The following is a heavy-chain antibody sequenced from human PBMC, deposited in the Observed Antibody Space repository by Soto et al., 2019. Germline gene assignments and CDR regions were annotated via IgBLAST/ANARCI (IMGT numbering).Heavy chain of an antibody. CDR1: GFTFSNYY. Sequence: GGSLSLSCAASGFTFSNYYMTWVRQAPGKGLEWVSYISSTSTTIRYADSVKGRSTISRDNAKNSVFLQMNSLRAEDTAVYYCARDQLYYNDISGRPLNAFDVWGQGTMVTVSS. V-gene: IGHV3-48*04. J-gene: IGHJ3*01. CDR3: ARDQLYYNDISGRPLNAFDV. CDR2: ISSTSTTI. D-gene: IGHD3-22*01.